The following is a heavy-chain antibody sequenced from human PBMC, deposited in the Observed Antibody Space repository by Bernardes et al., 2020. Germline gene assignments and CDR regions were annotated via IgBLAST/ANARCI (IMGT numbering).Heavy chain of an antibody. CDR3: ARTDPTYQLLYGNTFDI. CDR1: GGTFSSYA. Sequence: VKVSCKASGGTFSSYAISWVRQAPGQGLEWMGGIIPIFGTANYAQKFQGRVTITADKSTSTAYMELSSLRSEDTAVYYCARTDPTYQLLYGNTFDIWGQGTMVTVSS. J-gene: IGHJ3*02. D-gene: IGHD2-2*02. CDR2: IIPIFGTA. V-gene: IGHV1-69*06.